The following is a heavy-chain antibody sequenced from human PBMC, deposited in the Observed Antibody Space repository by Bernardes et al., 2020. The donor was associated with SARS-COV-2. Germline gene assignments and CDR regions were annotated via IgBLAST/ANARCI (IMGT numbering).Heavy chain of an antibody. Sequence: GGSLRLSCAASGFTFNTNSMSWVRQAPGKGLEWVSYINYRGTTKYYADSVKGRFTISRDNAKNSLYLQLSSLRADDTAVYYCARDYEYCSGVNCDSYLDYWGQGALVTVSS. D-gene: IGHD2-15*01. CDR3: ARDYEYCSGVNCDSYLDY. CDR1: GFTFNTNS. V-gene: IGHV3-48*04. J-gene: IGHJ4*02. CDR2: INYRGTTK.